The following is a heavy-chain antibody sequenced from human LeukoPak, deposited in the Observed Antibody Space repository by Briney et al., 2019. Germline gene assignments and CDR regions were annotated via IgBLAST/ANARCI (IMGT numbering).Heavy chain of an antibody. CDR1: GFSFSSYS. V-gene: IGHV3-23*01. J-gene: IGHJ4*02. CDR3: AKNGLDIVATIDYYFDY. D-gene: IGHD5-12*01. CDR2: ISGSGGST. Sequence: GGSLRLSCAASGFSFSSYSMSWVRQAPGKGLEWVSSISGSGGSTYYADSVKGRFTISRANSKNTLYLQMNSLRAEDTAVYFCAKNGLDIVATIDYYFDYWGQGTLVTVSS.